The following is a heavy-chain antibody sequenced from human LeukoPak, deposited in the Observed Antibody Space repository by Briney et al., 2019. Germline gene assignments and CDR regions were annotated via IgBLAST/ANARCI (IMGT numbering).Heavy chain of an antibody. J-gene: IGHJ4*02. CDR3: AREAKVGGALQY. V-gene: IGHV3-74*01. D-gene: IGHD1-26*01. CDR2: INTDGSFT. CDR1: GFTFSDYW. Sequence: GASLRLSCAAAGFTFSDYWMHWVRQARGEGLVLVSRINTDGSFTRYADPVQGRFTISRETAKNTLFMQMNSLRAEDTAVYYCAREAKVGGALQYWGQGILVTVSS.